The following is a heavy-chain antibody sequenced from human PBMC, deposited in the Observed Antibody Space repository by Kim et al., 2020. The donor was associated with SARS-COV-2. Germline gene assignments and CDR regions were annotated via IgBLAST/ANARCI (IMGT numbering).Heavy chain of an antibody. J-gene: IGHJ3*02. V-gene: IGHV3-11*01. CDR1: GFIFSDYY. Sequence: GGSLRLSCAASGFIFSDYYMSWIRQAPEKGLEWVSYISGSGTTIHYTDSVKGRFTISRDNAKNSLYLQMNSLRAEDTAVYYCARGGNYGGKSLAFDIWGQGTMVTVSS. CDR2: ISGSGTTI. CDR3: ARGGNYGGKSLAFDI. D-gene: IGHD4-17*01.